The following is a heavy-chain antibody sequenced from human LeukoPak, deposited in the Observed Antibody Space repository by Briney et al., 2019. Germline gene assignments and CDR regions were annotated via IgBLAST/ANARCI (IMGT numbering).Heavy chain of an antibody. CDR1: GGSISSSSYY. J-gene: IGHJ3*02. V-gene: IGHV4-39*01. CDR3: ARRYYYDSSGSSAFDI. CDR2: IYYSGST. Sequence: SETLSLTCTVSGGSISSSSYYWGWIRQPPGKGLEWIGRIYYSGSTYYNPSLKSRVTISVDTSKNQFSLKLSSVTAADTAVYYCARRYYYDSSGSSAFDIWGQGTMVTVSS. D-gene: IGHD3-22*01.